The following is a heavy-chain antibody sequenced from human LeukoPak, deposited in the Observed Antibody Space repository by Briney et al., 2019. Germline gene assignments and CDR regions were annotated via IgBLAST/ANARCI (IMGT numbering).Heavy chain of an antibody. CDR2: FYYGGSP. CDR1: GRSLRRYH. D-gene: IGHD2-2*01. J-gene: IGHJ6*02. V-gene: IGHV4-59*08. Sequence: PSETLSLTCTVSGRSLRRYHWSWTPQPPGKGLEWIGYFYYGGSPNFNPSLKSRVTISIDMAKNQFSLRLSSVTAADTAVYYCARHNEDVQLSYGLDVWGQGTTVTVSS. CDR3: ARHNEDVQLSYGLDV.